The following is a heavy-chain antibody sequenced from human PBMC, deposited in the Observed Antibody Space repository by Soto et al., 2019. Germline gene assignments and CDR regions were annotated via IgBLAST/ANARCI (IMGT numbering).Heavy chain of an antibody. CDR2: IYSGGTT. Sequence: GGSLRLSCAASGFSVINNYINWFRQAPGKGLEWVSLIYSGGTTHYADSVKGRFTISRDNSKNTLYFQKNSLRAEDTAVYYCARGLDFWSGYYDQYYYGLDVWGQGTTVTVSS. D-gene: IGHD3-3*01. V-gene: IGHV3-53*01. J-gene: IGHJ6*02. CDR3: ARGLDFWSGYYDQYYYGLDV. CDR1: GFSVINNY.